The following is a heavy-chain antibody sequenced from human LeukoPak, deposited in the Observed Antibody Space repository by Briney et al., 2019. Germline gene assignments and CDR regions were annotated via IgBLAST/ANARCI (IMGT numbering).Heavy chain of an antibody. D-gene: IGHD1-26*01. Sequence: GGSLRLSCAASGFTFDDYGMSWVRQAPGKGLEWVSGINWNGGSTGYADSVKGRFTISKDNSKNTLYLQMNSLRVEDSAVYYCARDHSTTGTYPADYWGQGTLVTVSS. V-gene: IGHV3-20*04. CDR2: INWNGGST. J-gene: IGHJ4*02. CDR1: GFTFDDYG. CDR3: ARDHSTTGTYPADY.